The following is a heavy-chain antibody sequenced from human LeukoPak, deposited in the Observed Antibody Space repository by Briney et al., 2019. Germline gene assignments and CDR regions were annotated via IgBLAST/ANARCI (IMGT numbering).Heavy chain of an antibody. CDR3: AINKAGKSLDY. CDR2: MNPNSGGT. D-gene: IGHD6-25*01. J-gene: IGHJ4*02. CDR1: GYTFTGYY. V-gene: IGHV1-2*02. Sequence: ASVKVSCKASGYTFTGYYMHWVRQAPGQGLEWMAWMNPNSGGTSYAQKLQGRVTMTRDTSISTAYMELSRLRFDDTAVYYCAINKAGKSLDYWGQGTLVTVSS.